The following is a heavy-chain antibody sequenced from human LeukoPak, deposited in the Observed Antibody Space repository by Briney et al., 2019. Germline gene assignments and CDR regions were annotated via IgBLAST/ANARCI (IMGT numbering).Heavy chain of an antibody. CDR3: ARSIVVVVAATPFDY. J-gene: IGHJ4*02. Sequence: GGSLRLSCAASGFTFSSYAMSWVRQAPGKGLEWVSAISGSGGSTYYADSVKGRFTISRDNSKNTLYLQMNSLRAEDTAVYYCARSIVVVVAATPFDYRGQGTLVTVSS. CDR1: GFTFSSYA. V-gene: IGHV3-23*01. D-gene: IGHD2-15*01. CDR2: ISGSGGST.